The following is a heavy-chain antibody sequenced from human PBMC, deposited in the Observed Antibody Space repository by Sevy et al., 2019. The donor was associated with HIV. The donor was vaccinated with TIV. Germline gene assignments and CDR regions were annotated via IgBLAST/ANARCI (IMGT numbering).Heavy chain of an antibody. CDR1: GDSVSSNSAA. CDR2: TYYRSKWYN. Sequence: KQSQTLSLTCAISGDSVSSNSAAWNWIRQSPSRGLEWLGRTYYRSKWYNDYAVSVKSRITINPDTSKNQSSLQLNSVTPEDTAVYYCARNNWNRGGYYYGMDVWGQGTTVTVSS. V-gene: IGHV6-1*01. CDR3: ARNNWNRGGYYYGMDV. J-gene: IGHJ6*02. D-gene: IGHD1-1*01.